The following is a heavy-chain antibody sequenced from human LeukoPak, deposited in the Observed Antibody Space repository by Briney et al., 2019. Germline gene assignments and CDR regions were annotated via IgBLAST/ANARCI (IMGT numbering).Heavy chain of an antibody. CDR3: THIAARPDDYYYYYMDV. CDR1: GGSISSGGYS. J-gene: IGHJ6*03. CDR2: IYHSGST. Sequence: PSETLSLTCTVSGGSISSGGYSWSWIRQPPGKGLEWIGYIYHSGSTYYNPSLKSRVTISVDRSKNQFSLKLSSVTAADTAVYYCTHIAARPDDYYYYYMDVWGKGTTVTVSS. D-gene: IGHD6-6*01. V-gene: IGHV4-30-2*01.